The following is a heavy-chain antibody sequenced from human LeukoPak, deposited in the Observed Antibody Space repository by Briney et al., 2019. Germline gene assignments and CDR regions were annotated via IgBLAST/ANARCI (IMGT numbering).Heavy chain of an antibody. CDR2: IHYSGRT. CDR1: GDSISSSY. J-gene: IGHJ4*02. CDR3: ARYSGYDKPRSFDY. D-gene: IGHD5-12*01. Sequence: PSETLSLTCTVSGDSISSSYWSWIRQPPGKGLEWIGYIHYSGRTNCNPSLKSRVAVSVDTSKNQFSLNLSSVTAADTAVYYCARYSGYDKPRSFDYWGQGTLVTVSS. V-gene: IGHV4-59*01.